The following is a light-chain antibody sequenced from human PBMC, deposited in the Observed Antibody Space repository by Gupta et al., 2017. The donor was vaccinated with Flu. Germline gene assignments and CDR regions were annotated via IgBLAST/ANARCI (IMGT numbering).Light chain of an antibody. J-gene: IGKJ3*01. Sequence: SLSSSVGDRVTITCRASQSIGTYLNWYQQKPGKAHNLLIHGASSLQSGVPSRFSGSGSGTDFTLTIRSLQPEDFATYYCQQSYSTPRAVTFGPGTKVDVK. CDR2: GAS. CDR1: QSIGTY. V-gene: IGKV1-39*01. CDR3: QQSYSTPRAVT.